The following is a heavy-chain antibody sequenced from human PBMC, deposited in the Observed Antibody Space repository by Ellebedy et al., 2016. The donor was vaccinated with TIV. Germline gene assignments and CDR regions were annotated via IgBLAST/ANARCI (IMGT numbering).Heavy chain of an antibody. CDR1: GYTFTSYA. D-gene: IGHD3-3*01. J-gene: IGHJ4*02. CDR3: ARGGDDFWSGYRPFDY. CDR2: INAGNGNT. V-gene: IGHV1-3*01. Sequence: AASVKVSCKASGYTFTSYAMHWVRQAPGQRLEWMGWINAGNGNTKYLQKFHGIVTITRDTSATTAYMELSSLRSEDTAVYYCARGGDDFWSGYRPFDYWGQGTLVTVSS.